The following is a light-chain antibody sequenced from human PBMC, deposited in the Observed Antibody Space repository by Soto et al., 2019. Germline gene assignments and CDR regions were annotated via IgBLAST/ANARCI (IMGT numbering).Light chain of an antibody. CDR3: QKYSSVPV. V-gene: IGKV1-27*01. CDR2: AAS. Sequence: DIQMTQSPTSLSASVGDRVTITCQASQGIRNFVAWYQQKPGKAPKLLIYAASTLQSGVPSRFRGSGYGTDFTLTINSLQPEDVATYSCQKYSSVPVFGPGTKVEIK. J-gene: IGKJ3*01. CDR1: QGIRNF.